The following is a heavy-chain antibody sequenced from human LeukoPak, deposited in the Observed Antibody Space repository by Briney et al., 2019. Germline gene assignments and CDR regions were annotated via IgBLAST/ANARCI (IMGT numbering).Heavy chain of an antibody. CDR1: GFTFSSYA. J-gene: IGHJ4*02. CDR2: VSGSGGST. V-gene: IGHV3-23*01. D-gene: IGHD6-13*01. CDR3: AKGRRQQLVRVDY. Sequence: GGSLRLSCAASGFTFSSYAMSWVRQAPGKGLEWVLGVSGSGGSTYYADSVKGRFTISRDNSKNTLYLQMNSLRAEDTAVYYCAKGRRQQLVRVDYWGQGTLVTVSS.